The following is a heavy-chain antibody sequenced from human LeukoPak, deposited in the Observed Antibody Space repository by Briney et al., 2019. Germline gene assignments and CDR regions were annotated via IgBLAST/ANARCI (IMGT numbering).Heavy chain of an antibody. CDR3: AKGPDIVVVPAAMLDP. V-gene: IGHV3-23*01. Sequence: PGGSLRLSCAASGFNFDDHGMSWVRQAPGKGLEWVSAISGSGGSTYYADSVKGRFTISRDNSKNTLYLQMNSLRAEDTAVYYCAKGPDIVVVPAAMLDPWGQGTLVTVSS. CDR2: ISGSGGST. J-gene: IGHJ5*02. CDR1: GFNFDDHG. D-gene: IGHD2-2*01.